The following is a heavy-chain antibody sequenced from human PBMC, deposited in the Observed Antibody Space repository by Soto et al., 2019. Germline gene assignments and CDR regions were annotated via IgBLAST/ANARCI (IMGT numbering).Heavy chain of an antibody. CDR3: AKDGGYSGYGGFAFDI. V-gene: IGHV3-30*18. Sequence: QVQLVESGGGVVQPGRSLRLSCAASGFTFSSYGMHWVRQAPGKGLEWVAVISYDGSNKYYADSMKGRFTISRDNSKNTLYLQMNSLRAEDTAVYYCAKDGGYSGYGGFAFDIWGQGTMVTVSS. J-gene: IGHJ3*02. CDR1: GFTFSSYG. CDR2: ISYDGSNK. D-gene: IGHD5-12*01.